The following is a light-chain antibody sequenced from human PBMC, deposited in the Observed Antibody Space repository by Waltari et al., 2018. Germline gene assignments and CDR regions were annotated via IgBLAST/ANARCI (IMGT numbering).Light chain of an antibody. CDR1: QSVSSN. J-gene: IGKJ4*01. V-gene: IGKV3-15*01. CDR3: QQYNKWPPLT. CDR2: GAS. Sequence: EILMTQSPATLSVSPGERATLSCRASQSVSSNVAWYQQKPGRAPRLLIYGASTRAPGIPDRFSGSWAGTEFTLTISSLQSEDFAVYYCQQYNKWPPLTFGGGTQVEIK.